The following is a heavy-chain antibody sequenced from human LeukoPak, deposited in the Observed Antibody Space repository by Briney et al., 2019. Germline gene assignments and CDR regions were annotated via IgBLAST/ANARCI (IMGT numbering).Heavy chain of an antibody. CDR3: AAASSYDILTGYYTAFDY. V-gene: IGHV1-58*02. CDR2: IVVGSGNT. Sequence: SVKVSCKASGFTFTSSAMQWVRQARGQRLEWIGWIVVGSGNTNYAQKFQERVTITRDMSTSTAYMELSSLRSEDTAVYYCAAASSYDILTGYYTAFDYWGQGTLVTVSS. CDR1: GFTFTSSA. D-gene: IGHD3-9*01. J-gene: IGHJ4*02.